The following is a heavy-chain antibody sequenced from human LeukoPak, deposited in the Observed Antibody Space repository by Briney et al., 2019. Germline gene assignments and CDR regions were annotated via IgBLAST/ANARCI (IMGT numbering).Heavy chain of an antibody. CDR3: ARDIDDGAFDI. CDR2: IIPIRGIA. Sequence: SVKVSCKASGGTFTSYTISWVRQAPGQGLEWMGRIIPIRGIANYAQKFQGRVSITADKSTSTAYMELSSLRSEDTAVYYCARDIDDGAFDIWGQGTMVTVSS. D-gene: IGHD1-1*01. J-gene: IGHJ3*02. CDR1: GGTFTSYT. V-gene: IGHV1-69*04.